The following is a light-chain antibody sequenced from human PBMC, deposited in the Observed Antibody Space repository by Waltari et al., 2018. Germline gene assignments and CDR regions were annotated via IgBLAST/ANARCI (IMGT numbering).Light chain of an antibody. CDR1: VPTIRPGHD. CDR2: GSS. CDR3: QSYDTSLSVV. Sequence: QSVLTQPPSVSRAPGQRLTTSCTGSVPTIRPGHDVLWYQPLPRAAPKLLIYGSSTRPLGVPDRFFGSTSGTSASLAITGLQAEDEADYYCQSYDTSLSVVFGGGTKLTVL. J-gene: IGLJ3*02. V-gene: IGLV1-40*01.